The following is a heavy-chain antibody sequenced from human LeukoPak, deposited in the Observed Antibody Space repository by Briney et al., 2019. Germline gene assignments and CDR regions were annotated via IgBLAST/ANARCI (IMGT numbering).Heavy chain of an antibody. D-gene: IGHD1-1*01. Sequence: GGSLRLSCAASGFTFSSYAMSWVRQAPGEGLVWVSRMNSDGITTSYADSVKGRFTISRDNAKNTLYLQMNSLRAEDTAVYYCARATGTTYNFGYWGQGTLVTVSS. J-gene: IGHJ4*02. V-gene: IGHV3-74*01. CDR3: ARATGTTYNFGY. CDR1: GFTFSSYA. CDR2: MNSDGITT.